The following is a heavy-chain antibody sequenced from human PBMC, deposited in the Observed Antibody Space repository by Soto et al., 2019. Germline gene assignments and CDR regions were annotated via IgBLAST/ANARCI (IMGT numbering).Heavy chain of an antibody. Sequence: QVQLVESGGGVVQPGRSLRLSCAVSGFTYSSYGMQWVRQAPGKGLEWVAVIWYYGSNKYYADSVKGRFIISRDDSKNTLSLQMNSLRAEDTAVYYCARDSAWLFDSWGQGTLVTVSS. CDR3: ARDSAWLFDS. CDR2: IWYYGSNK. D-gene: IGHD5-12*01. CDR1: GFTYSSYG. V-gene: IGHV3-33*01. J-gene: IGHJ4*02.